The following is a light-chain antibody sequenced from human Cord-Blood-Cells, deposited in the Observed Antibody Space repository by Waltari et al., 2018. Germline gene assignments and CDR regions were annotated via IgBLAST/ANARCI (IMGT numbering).Light chain of an antibody. CDR1: ALPKQY. Sequence: SYDLTQPPSVSVSPGQTARITCSGDALPKQYAYWYQQTPGQAPVLVIYKDSERPSGIPELFSGSSSGTTVTLTISGVQAEDEADYYCQSADSSGTYVVFGGGTKLTVL. CDR3: QSADSSGTYVV. CDR2: KDS. V-gene: IGLV3-25*02. J-gene: IGLJ2*01.